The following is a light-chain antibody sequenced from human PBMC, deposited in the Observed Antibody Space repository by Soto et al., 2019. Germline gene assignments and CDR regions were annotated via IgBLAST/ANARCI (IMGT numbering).Light chain of an antibody. CDR2: GNT. CDR3: LSYDKSLSGYV. V-gene: IGLV1-40*01. CDR1: SSNIGAGYD. J-gene: IGLJ1*01. Sequence: QSVLTQPPSVSGAPGQRLTLSCTGSSSNIGAGYDVHWYQQLPGAAPKVVIYGNTNRPSGVPDRFSGSRSGPPASLVITGLQAEDEADYYCLSYDKSLSGYVFGAGTKVT.